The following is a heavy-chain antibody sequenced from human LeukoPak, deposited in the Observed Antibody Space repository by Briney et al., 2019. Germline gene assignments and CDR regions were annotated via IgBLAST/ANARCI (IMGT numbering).Heavy chain of an antibody. CDR3: ARGGSGYCSGGSCYLI. CDR2: IYYSGST. CDR1: GGSISSSSYY. J-gene: IGHJ4*02. D-gene: IGHD2-15*01. V-gene: IGHV4-39*07. Sequence: SETLSLTCTVSGGSISSSSYYWGWIRQPPGKGLEWIGSIYYSGSTYYNPSLKSRVTISVDTSKNQFSLKLSSVTAADTAVYYCARGGSGYCSGGSCYLIWGQGTLVTVSS.